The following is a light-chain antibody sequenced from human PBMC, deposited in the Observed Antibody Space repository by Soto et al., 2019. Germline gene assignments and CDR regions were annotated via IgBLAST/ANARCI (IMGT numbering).Light chain of an antibody. Sequence: QSVLTQPRSASGTPVQRVTISCFGSSSNIGSNYVYWYQQLPGTAPKLLIYRNNHRPSGVPDRFSGSKSGTSASLAISALRSEGECDYYWAAWDDSLSGRDFGTGTKVTVL. CDR2: RNN. J-gene: IGLJ1*01. V-gene: IGLV1-47*01. CDR3: AAWDDSLSGRD. CDR1: SSNIGSNY.